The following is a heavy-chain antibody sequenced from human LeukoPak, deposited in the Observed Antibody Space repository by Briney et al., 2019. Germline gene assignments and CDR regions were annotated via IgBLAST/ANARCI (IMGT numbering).Heavy chain of an antibody. V-gene: IGHV3-21*01. Sequence: GGSLSLSCRLSVLTFSMCCVRWVRQAPGKGLEWVSSISSSSTYIYQADSVKGRFTISRDNAKNSLYLQMSSLRDEHTAVYYCVRDPHGDSWGQGTLVTVSS. CDR2: ISSSSTYI. CDR3: VRDPHGDS. CDR1: VLTFSMCC. J-gene: IGHJ4*02.